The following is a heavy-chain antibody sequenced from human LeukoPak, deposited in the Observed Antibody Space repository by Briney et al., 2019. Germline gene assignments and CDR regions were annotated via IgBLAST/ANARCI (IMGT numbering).Heavy chain of an antibody. Sequence: GASVKVSCKASGGTFSSYAISWVRQAPGQGLEWMGRIIPILGIANYAQKFQGRVTITADKSTSTAYMELSSLRSEDTAVYYCARDEPPGYYGSGSSLGNPWGQGTLVTVSS. J-gene: IGHJ5*02. V-gene: IGHV1-69*04. CDR2: IIPILGIA. CDR1: GGTFSSYA. CDR3: ARDEPPGYYGSGSSLGNP. D-gene: IGHD3-10*01.